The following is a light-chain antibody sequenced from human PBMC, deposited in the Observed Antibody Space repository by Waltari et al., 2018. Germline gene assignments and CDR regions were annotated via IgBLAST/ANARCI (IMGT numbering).Light chain of an antibody. Sequence: HSALTQPPSASGSPGQSVTISCTGSSSDIGNSDFVSCYHHAPVELPRLIIFEVEKRPPGVPSRFSGSKSGNTAYLTVSGVQPDDDGDFYCSAFLLNTNHYGFGSGTKVTAL. J-gene: IGLJ1*01. V-gene: IGLV2-8*01. CDR3: SAFLLNTNHYG. CDR1: SSDIGNSDF. CDR2: EVE.